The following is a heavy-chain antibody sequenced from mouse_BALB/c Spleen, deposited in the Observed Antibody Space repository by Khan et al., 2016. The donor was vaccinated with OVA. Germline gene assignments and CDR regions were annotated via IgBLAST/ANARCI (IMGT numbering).Heavy chain of an antibody. V-gene: IGHV2-6-4*01. Sequence: QVQLKESGPGLVAPSQSLSITCTVSGFSLARYNIHWIRQPPGKGLEWLGMIWGGGGTEYNSTLKSRLSIKKDNYKSQVFLKMNSVHTDDSAMFFCSSAYYRFDGYYAMDYWGQGTSVTVSS. CDR1: GFSLARYN. J-gene: IGHJ4*01. CDR2: IWGGGGT. D-gene: IGHD2-14*01. CDR3: SSAYYRFDGYYAMDY.